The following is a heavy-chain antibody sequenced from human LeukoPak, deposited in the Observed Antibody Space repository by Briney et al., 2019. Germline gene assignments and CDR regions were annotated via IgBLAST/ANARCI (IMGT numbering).Heavy chain of an antibody. CDR2: IYYSGST. CDR3: ARGGRDYDILTGYQRASWFDL. V-gene: IGHV4-59*01. Sequence: PSETLSLTCTVSGGSISSYYWSWIRQPPGKGLEWIGYIYYSGSTNYNPSLKSRVTISVDTSKNQFSLKLSSVTAADTAVYYCARGGRDYDILTGYQRASWFDLWGRGTLVTVSS. CDR1: GGSISSYY. D-gene: IGHD3-9*01. J-gene: IGHJ2*01.